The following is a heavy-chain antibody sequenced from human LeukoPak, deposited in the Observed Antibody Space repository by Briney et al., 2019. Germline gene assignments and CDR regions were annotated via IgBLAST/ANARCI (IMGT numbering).Heavy chain of an antibody. CDR2: IYYSGST. V-gene: IGHV4-61*08. CDR3: TRRAYDYYFDY. J-gene: IGHJ4*02. Sequence: SETLSLTCTVSGGSISSGGYYWSWIRQPPGKGLEWIGYIYYSGSTNYNPSLKSRVTISVDTSKNQFSLKLSSVTAADTAVYYCTRRAYDYYFDYWGQGTLVTVSS. CDR1: GGSISSGGYY. D-gene: IGHD3-16*01.